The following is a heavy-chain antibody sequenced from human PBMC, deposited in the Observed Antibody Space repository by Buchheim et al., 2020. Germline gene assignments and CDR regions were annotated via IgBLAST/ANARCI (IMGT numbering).Heavy chain of an antibody. Sequence: VQLVESGGGVVQPGRSLRLSCAASGFTFSSYAMHWVRQAPGKGLEWVAVISYDGSNKYYADSVKGRFTISRDNSKNTLYLQMNSLRAEDTAVYYCARDMGYYFDYWGQGTL. J-gene: IGHJ4*02. CDR1: GFTFSSYA. D-gene: IGHD3-10*01. CDR3: ARDMGYYFDY. CDR2: ISYDGSNK. V-gene: IGHV3-30-3*01.